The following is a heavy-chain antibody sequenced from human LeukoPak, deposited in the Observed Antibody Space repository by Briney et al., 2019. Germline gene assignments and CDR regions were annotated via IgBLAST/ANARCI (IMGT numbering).Heavy chain of an antibody. CDR1: GFTFSDYY. D-gene: IGHD3-22*01. Sequence: PGGSLRLSCAASGFTFSDYYMSWIRQAPGEGLEWVSYISSSGHYTNYADSVKGRFTISRDNSKNSLSLQMNSLRAEDTAVYYCGRMYYYEGSGRQFDYLVQGSLGTVSS. V-gene: IGHV3-11*03. CDR3: GRMYYYEGSGRQFDY. J-gene: IGHJ4*02. CDR2: ISSSGHYT.